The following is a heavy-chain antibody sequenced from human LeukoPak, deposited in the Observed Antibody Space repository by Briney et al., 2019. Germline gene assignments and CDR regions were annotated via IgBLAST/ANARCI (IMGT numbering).Heavy chain of an antibody. CDR3: AKPIASRRAFDI. Sequence: GGSLRLSCAASGFTFSSYAMSWVRQAPGKGLEWVSAISGSGGSTYYADSVKGRFTISRDNSKNTLYLQMNRLRAEDTAVYYCAKPIASRRAFDIWGQGTMVTVSS. V-gene: IGHV3-23*01. J-gene: IGHJ3*02. CDR2: ISGSGGST. CDR1: GFTFSSYA. D-gene: IGHD1-26*01.